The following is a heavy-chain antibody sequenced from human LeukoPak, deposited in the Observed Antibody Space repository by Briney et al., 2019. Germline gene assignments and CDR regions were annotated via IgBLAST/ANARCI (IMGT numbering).Heavy chain of an antibody. Sequence: ASVKVSCKASGYTFISYYMHWVRQAPGQGLEWMGIINPSGGSTSYAQKFQGRVTITADESTSTAYMELSSLRSEDTAVYYCAREMEDGDYDYYYGMDVWGQGTTVTVSS. J-gene: IGHJ6*02. CDR2: INPSGGST. V-gene: IGHV1-46*01. D-gene: IGHD4-17*01. CDR3: AREMEDGDYDYYYGMDV. CDR1: GYTFISYY.